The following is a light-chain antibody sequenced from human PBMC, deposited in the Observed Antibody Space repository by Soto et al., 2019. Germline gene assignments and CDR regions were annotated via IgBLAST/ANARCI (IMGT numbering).Light chain of an antibody. CDR3: QSYDSSNHGV. Sequence: NFMLTQPHSVSESPGKTVTISCTRSSGSIASNYVQWYQQRPGSAPTTVIYEDHQRPSGVPDRFSGSIDSSSNSASLTISGLKTEDEADYYCQSYDSSNHGVFGGGTKL. J-gene: IGLJ2*01. V-gene: IGLV6-57*04. CDR2: EDH. CDR1: SGSIASNY.